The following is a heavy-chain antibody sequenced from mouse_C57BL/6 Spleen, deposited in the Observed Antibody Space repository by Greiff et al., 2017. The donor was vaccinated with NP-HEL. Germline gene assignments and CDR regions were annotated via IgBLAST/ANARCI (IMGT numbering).Heavy chain of an antibody. CDR2: ISDGGSYT. J-gene: IGHJ1*03. CDR1: GFTFSSYA. CDR3: VREYFDV. V-gene: IGHV5-4*01. Sequence: EVMLVESGGGLVKPGGSLKLSCAASGFTFSSYAMSWVRQTPEKRLEWVATISDGGSYTYYPDNVKGRFTISRDNAKNNLYLQMSHLKSEDTAMYYCVREYFDVWGTGTTVTVSS.